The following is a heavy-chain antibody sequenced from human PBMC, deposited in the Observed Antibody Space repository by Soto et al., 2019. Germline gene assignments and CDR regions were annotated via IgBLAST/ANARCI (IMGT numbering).Heavy chain of an antibody. Sequence: PGGSLRLSCAASGFTFSSYAMSWVRQAPGKGLEWVSAISSSGGSTYYADSVKGRFTISRDNSKNTLYLQMNSLRAEDTAVYYCAKDYSTQRYSYGYERLDFWGQGTLVTVSS. J-gene: IGHJ4*02. V-gene: IGHV3-23*01. CDR3: AKDYSTQRYSYGYERLDF. D-gene: IGHD5-18*01. CDR1: GFTFSSYA. CDR2: ISSSGGST.